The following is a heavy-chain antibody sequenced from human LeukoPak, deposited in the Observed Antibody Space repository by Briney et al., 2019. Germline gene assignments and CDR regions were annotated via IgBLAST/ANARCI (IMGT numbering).Heavy chain of an antibody. CDR2: ISSSDTTT. D-gene: IGHD6-13*01. CDR3: ARDRGIAAASAHDY. CDR1: GFTLSDYF. V-gene: IGHV3-11*01. Sequence: GGSLRLSCAASGFTLSDYFMSWIRQAPGKGLEWVSYISSSDTTTYYADSVKGRFTISRDNAQNSLYLQMNSLRAEDTAVYYCARDRGIAAASAHDYWGQGTLVTVSS. J-gene: IGHJ4*02.